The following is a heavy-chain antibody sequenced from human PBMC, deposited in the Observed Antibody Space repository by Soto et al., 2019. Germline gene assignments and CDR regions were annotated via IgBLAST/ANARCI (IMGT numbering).Heavy chain of an antibody. Sequence: QVQLVQSGAEVKKPGSSVKVSCKASGGTFSSYAISWVRQAPGQGLEWMGGISPIFDTANYAQKFQGRVTITADESPSTAYMVLSSLRSEDTAVYYCAREHALDYSNLDYNWCDPWGQGTLVTVSS. CDR1: GGTFSSYA. CDR3: AREHALDYSNLDYNWCDP. J-gene: IGHJ5*02. CDR2: ISPIFDTA. V-gene: IGHV1-69*01. D-gene: IGHD4-4*01.